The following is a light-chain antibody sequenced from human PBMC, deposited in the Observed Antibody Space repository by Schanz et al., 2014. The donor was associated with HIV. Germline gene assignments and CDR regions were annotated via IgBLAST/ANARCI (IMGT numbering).Light chain of an antibody. CDR1: QSVSSN. V-gene: IGKV3D-15*01. J-gene: IGKJ1*01. CDR3: QQYNNWPPWT. CDR2: GAS. Sequence: SGLPGERATLSCRASQSVSSNLAWYQQKPGQAPRLLIYGASTRATDIPARFSGSGSGTEFTLTISSPQSEDFAVYYCQQYNNWPPWTFGQGTKVEI.